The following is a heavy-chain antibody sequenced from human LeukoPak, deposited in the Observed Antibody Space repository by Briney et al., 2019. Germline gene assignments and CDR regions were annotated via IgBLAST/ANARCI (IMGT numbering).Heavy chain of an antibody. V-gene: IGHV4-30-2*01. CDR3: ASGAAGGFSDAFDI. J-gene: IGHJ3*02. Sequence: SETLSLTCTVSGGSISSGGYYWSWIRQPPGKGLEWIGYIYHSGSTYYNPSLKSRVTISVDRSKNQFSLKLSSVTAADTAVYYCASGAAGGFSDAFDIWGQGTMVTVSS. CDR1: GGSISSGGYY. D-gene: IGHD3-10*01. CDR2: IYHSGST.